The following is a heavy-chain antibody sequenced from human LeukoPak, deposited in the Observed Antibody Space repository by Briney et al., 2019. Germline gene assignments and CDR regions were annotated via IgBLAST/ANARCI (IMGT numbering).Heavy chain of an antibody. V-gene: IGHV3-33*01. CDR1: GFTFSSYG. D-gene: IGHD6-13*01. CDR2: IWYDGSNK. Sequence: GSLRRSCAASGFTFSSYGMHWVRQAPGKGLEWVAVIWYDGSNKYYADSVKGRFTISRDDAKNSLYLQMNSLRAEDTAVYYCAREPRQIAAAKINWFDPWGQGTLVTVSS. J-gene: IGHJ5*02. CDR3: AREPRQIAAAKINWFDP.